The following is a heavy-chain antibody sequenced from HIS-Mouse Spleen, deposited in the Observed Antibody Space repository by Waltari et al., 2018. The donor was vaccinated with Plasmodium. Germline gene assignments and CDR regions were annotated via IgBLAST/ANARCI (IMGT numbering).Heavy chain of an antibody. CDR2: IRGSGGST. CDR3: AKGFDY. Sequence: EVQLLESGGGLVQPGGSLRLSCAASAFTFSSYAMSWVRRAPGKGLEWVSAIRGSGGSTYYADSVKGRFTISRDNSKNTLYLQMNSLRAEDTAVYHCAKGFDYWGQGTLVTVSS. D-gene: IGHD3-10*01. CDR1: AFTFSSYA. V-gene: IGHV3-23*01. J-gene: IGHJ4*02.